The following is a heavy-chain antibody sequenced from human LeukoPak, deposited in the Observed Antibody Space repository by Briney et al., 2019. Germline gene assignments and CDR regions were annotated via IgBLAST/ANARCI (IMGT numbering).Heavy chain of an antibody. Sequence: SETLSLTCTVSGGSISSYYWSWIRQPPGKGLEWIGYIYYSGSTNYNPSLKSRVTISVDTSKNQFSLKLTSVTAADTAVYYCAKQSGSHFRFDYWGQGTLVTVPS. J-gene: IGHJ4*02. CDR2: IYYSGST. V-gene: IGHV4-59*08. CDR3: AKQSGSHFRFDY. D-gene: IGHD1-26*01. CDR1: GGSISSYY.